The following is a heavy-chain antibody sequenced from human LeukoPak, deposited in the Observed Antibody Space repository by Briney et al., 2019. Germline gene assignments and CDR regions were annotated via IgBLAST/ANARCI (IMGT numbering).Heavy chain of an antibody. V-gene: IGHV3-23*01. J-gene: IGHJ4*02. CDR3: AKDGVGDYYDSSGYYYY. CDR2: ISGSGGST. D-gene: IGHD3-22*01. CDR1: GFTFSYYD. Sequence: GGSLRLSCAASGFTFSYYDMSWVRQAPGKGLEWVSAISGSGGSTYYADSVRGRFTISRDNSKNTLYLQMNSLRAEDTAVYYCAKDGVGDYYDSSGYYYYWGQGTLVTVSS.